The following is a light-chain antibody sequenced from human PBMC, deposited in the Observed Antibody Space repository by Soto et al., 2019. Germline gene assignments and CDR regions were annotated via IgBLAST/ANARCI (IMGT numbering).Light chain of an antibody. CDR1: QSISYY. J-gene: IGKJ1*01. Sequence: DIQMTQSPSSLSASVGDRVTITCRASQSISYYLNWYQQKQGRAPRLLIYSTSTLQSGVPSKFSGSASGTYFTLTITSLQPEDFATWYCQQSYSTPWTFGQGTKVDSK. CDR2: STS. V-gene: IGKV1-39*01. CDR3: QQSYSTPWT.